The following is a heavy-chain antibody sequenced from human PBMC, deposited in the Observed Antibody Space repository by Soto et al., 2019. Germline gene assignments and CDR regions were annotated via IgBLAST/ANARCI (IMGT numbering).Heavy chain of an antibody. CDR3: ARSGKGAYSYGSYHYGMDV. J-gene: IGHJ6*02. V-gene: IGHV3-20*04. Sequence: GGSLRLSCAASEFTFDDYGLNWIRQARGKGLEWVSGINWNGGSTGYADSVKGRFTISRDNAKNSLHLQMNSLRVEDTALYYSARSGKGAYSYGSYHYGMDVWGQGTTVTVSS. D-gene: IGHD5-18*01. CDR1: EFTFDDYG. CDR2: INWNGGST.